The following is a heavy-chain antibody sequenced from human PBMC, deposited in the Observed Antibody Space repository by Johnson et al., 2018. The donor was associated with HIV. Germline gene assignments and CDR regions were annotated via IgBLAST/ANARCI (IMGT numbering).Heavy chain of an antibody. CDR1: GFTVTNYA. J-gene: IGHJ3*02. V-gene: IGHV3-66*01. CDR2: IYSGGST. CDR3: ARSLRGVFPGAFDI. Sequence: VQLVESGGGVVQPGRSLRLSCAASGFTVTNYAMHWVRQAPGKGLEWVSVIYSGGSTYYADSVKGRFTISRDNSKNTLYLQMNSLRAEDTAVYYCARSLRGVFPGAFDIWGQGTMVTVSS. D-gene: IGHD3-10*01.